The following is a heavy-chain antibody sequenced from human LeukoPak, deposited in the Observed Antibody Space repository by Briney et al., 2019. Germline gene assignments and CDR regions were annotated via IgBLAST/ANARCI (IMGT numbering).Heavy chain of an antibody. J-gene: IGHJ4*02. CDR2: ISGSGGST. CDR3: AKDRSPHVVGHTTGRLPSDY. CDR1: GFTFSNYA. Sequence: GGSLRLSCAASGFTFSNYAMSWVRQAPGKGLEWVSAISGSGGSTYYADSVKGRFTIFRDNSKNTLYLQMNSLRAEDTAVYYCAKDRSPHVVGHTTGRLPSDYWGQGTLVTVSS. D-gene: IGHD1-1*01. V-gene: IGHV3-23*01.